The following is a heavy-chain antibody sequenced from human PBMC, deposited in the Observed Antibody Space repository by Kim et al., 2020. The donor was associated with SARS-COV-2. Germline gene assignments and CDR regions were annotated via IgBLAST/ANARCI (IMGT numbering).Heavy chain of an antibody. Sequence: YADAVKGRFTISRDNAKNSLYLQMHSLRAEDTAVYYCARDKLYSEYYFDYWGQGTLVTVSS. CDR3: ARDKLYSEYYFDY. J-gene: IGHJ4*02. D-gene: IGHD2-15*01. V-gene: IGHV3-21*01.